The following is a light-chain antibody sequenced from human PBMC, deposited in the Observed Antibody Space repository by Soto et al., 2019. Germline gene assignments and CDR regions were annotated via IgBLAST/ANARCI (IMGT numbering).Light chain of an antibody. J-gene: IGKJ5*01. V-gene: IGKV3-20*01. CDR2: GAS. CDR3: QQYGSSPSIP. CDR1: QRVSISS. Sequence: EIVSTQSPGTLSLSPGERATLSCRASQRVSISSLAWYQQKPGQAPGLLSYGASSRATDIPDRFSGSGSGTDFTLTISTLEPEDFAVYYCQQYGSSPSIPFGQGIRLEIK.